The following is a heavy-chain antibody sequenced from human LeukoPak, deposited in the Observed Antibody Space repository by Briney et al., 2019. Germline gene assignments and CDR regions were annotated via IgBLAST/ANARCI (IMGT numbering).Heavy chain of an antibody. Sequence: GGSLRLSCKGSGYSFTSYWIGWLRQMPGKGLEWMGIIYPGDSDTRYSPSFQGQVTISADKSISTAYLQWSSLKASDTAMYYCARLPALYGDYPYYFDYWGQGTLVTVSS. CDR2: IYPGDSDT. CDR1: GYSFTSYW. J-gene: IGHJ4*02. D-gene: IGHD4-17*01. CDR3: ARLPALYGDYPYYFDY. V-gene: IGHV5-51*01.